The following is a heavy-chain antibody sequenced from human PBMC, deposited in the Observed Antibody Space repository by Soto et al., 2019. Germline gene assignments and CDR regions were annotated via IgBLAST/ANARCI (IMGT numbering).Heavy chain of an antibody. J-gene: IGHJ6*02. CDR3: ARPRAGYCSSTSCSPFGAYYYYGRDV. D-gene: IGHD2-2*03. CDR1: GGTFSSYA. Sequence: SVKVSCKASGGTFSSYAISWVRQAPGQGLEWMGGIIPIFGTANYAQKFQGRVTITADESTSTAYMELSSLGSEDTAVYYCARPRAGYCSSTSCSPFGAYYYYGRDVWGQ. V-gene: IGHV1-69*13. CDR2: IIPIFGTA.